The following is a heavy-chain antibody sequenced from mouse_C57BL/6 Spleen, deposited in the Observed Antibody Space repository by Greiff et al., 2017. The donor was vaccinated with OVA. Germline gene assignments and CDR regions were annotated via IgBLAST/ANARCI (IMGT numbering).Heavy chain of an antibody. J-gene: IGHJ1*03. CDR2: ISSGSSTI. CDR3: AREDYDENFDV. CDR1: GFTFSDYG. V-gene: IGHV5-17*01. D-gene: IGHD2-4*01. Sequence: EVQGVESGGGLVKPGGSLKLSCAASGFTFSDYGMHWVRQAPEKGLEWVAYISSGSSTIYYADTVKGRFTISRDNAKNTLFLQMTSLRSEDTAMYYCAREDYDENFDVWGTGTTVTVSS.